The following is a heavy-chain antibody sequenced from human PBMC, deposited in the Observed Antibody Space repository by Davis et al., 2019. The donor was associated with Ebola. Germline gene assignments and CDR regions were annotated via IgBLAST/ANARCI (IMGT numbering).Heavy chain of an antibody. CDR3: AREDTTFGVMDV. D-gene: IGHD3-3*01. Sequence: AASVKVSCKASGYTFTSFDINWVRQAPGQGLEWMGWISGYEDNTNYAPRFQGRFTLTKDRATSTVYMELRSLTSDDTAVSYCAREDTTFGVMDVWGQGTTVPSP. CDR2: ISGYEDNT. CDR1: GYTFTSFD. V-gene: IGHV1-18*01. J-gene: IGHJ6*02.